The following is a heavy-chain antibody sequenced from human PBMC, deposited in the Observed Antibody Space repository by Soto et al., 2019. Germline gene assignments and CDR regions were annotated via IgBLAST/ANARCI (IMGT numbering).Heavy chain of an antibody. CDR1: GFTFSSYA. J-gene: IGHJ3*02. CDR2: ISGSGGST. D-gene: IGHD1-26*01. V-gene: IGHV3-23*01. Sequence: GGSLRLSCAASGFTFSSYAMSWVRQAPGKGLEWVSAISGSGGSTYYADSVKGRFTISRDNSKNTLYLQMNSLRAEDTAVYYCAKANYGIVGANDAFDIWGQGTMVTVSS. CDR3: AKANYGIVGANDAFDI.